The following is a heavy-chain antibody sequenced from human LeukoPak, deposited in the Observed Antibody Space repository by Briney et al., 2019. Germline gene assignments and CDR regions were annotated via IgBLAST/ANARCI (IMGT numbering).Heavy chain of an antibody. CDR3: AKDGTTGTIDY. V-gene: IGHV3-30*18. Sequence: GGSLRLSCAASGFTFSSYGMHWVRQAPGKGLEWVAVISYDGSNKYYADSVKGRFTISRDNSKNTLYLQMNSLRAEDTAVYYCAKDGTTGTIDYWGQGTLVTVSS. CDR1: GFTFSSYG. J-gene: IGHJ4*02. CDR2: ISYDGSNK. D-gene: IGHD1-1*01.